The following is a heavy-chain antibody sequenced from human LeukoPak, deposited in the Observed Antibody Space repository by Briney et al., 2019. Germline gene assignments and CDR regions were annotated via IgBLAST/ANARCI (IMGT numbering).Heavy chain of an antibody. Sequence: GASLRLSCAASGFTFSSYAMSWVRQAPGKGLEWVSAISGSGGSTYYADPVKGRFTISRDNSKNTLYLQMNSLRAEDTAVYYCAKALEGPNWFDPWGQGTLVTVSS. CDR2: ISGSGGST. V-gene: IGHV3-23*01. CDR1: GFTFSSYA. CDR3: AKALEGPNWFDP. J-gene: IGHJ5*02.